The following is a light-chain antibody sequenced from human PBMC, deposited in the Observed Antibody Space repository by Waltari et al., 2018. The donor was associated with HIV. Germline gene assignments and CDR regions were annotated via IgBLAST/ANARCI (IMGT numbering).Light chain of an antibody. CDR1: QSVRSN. J-gene: IGKJ5*01. Sequence: EIVMTQSPATLSVSPGGRATLFCRASQSVRSNLAWYPQKPGQGPRLLIYGATTRATGFPARFGGSGSGTEFTLTISSLQSEDFGVYYCQQYNKGPLGITFGQGTRLEI. V-gene: IGKV3-15*01. CDR3: QQYNKGPLGIT. CDR2: GAT.